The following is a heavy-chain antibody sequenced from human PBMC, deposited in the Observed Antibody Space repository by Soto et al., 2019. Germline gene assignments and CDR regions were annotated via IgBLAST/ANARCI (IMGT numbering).Heavy chain of an antibody. J-gene: IGHJ4*02. CDR2: ISVSVGST. CDR1: GFTFSSYA. CDR3: PKVERAVAGIID. V-gene: IGHV3-23*01. Sequence: EVQLLESGGGLVQPGGSLRLSCAASGFTFSSYAMSWVRQAPGKGLDWVSAISVSVGSTYYADSVKGRFTISRDNSKNTLYLQMNSLRAEDTAVYYCPKVERAVAGIIDWGQGTLVTVSS. D-gene: IGHD6-19*01.